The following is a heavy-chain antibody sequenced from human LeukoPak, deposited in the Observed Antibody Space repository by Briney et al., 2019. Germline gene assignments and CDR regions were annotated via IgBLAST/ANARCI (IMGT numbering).Heavy chain of an antibody. V-gene: IGHV1-8*01. D-gene: IGHD3-10*01. CDR3: VRDGEGVAISVNYWFDP. J-gene: IGHJ5*02. Sequence: ASVKVSCKASGFTFTSYDINWVRQATGQGLEWMGWMNPINGNTGYAQKFQGRVTMTRDTSISTAYMELRSLRSDDTAVYYCVRDGEGVAISVNYWFDPWGQGILVTVSS. CDR2: MNPINGNT. CDR1: GFTFTSYD.